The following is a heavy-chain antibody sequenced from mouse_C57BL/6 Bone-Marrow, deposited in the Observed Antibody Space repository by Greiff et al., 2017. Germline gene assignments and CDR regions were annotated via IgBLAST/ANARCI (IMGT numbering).Heavy chain of an antibody. Sequence: SGAELARPGASVKLSCKASGYTFTSYGISWVKQRTGQGLEWIGEIYPRSGNTYYNEKFKGKATLTADKSSSTAYMELRSLTSEDSAVYFCARCGYHGGFAYWGQGTLVTVSA. D-gene: IGHD2-2*01. CDR3: ARCGYHGGFAY. J-gene: IGHJ3*01. CDR2: IYPRSGNT. CDR1: GYTFTSYG. V-gene: IGHV1-81*01.